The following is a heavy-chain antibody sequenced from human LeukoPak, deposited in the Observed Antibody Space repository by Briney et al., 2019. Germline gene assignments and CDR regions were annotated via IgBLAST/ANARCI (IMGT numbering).Heavy chain of an antibody. CDR2: VSSRGETT. V-gene: IGHV3-23*01. CDR1: GFTFSSYA. J-gene: IGHJ1*01. D-gene: IGHD2-8*01. CDR3: AKGGRQSNGLGF. Sequence: GGSLRLSCAGSGFTFSSYAMSWVRQAPGKGLEWVSGVSSRGETTFYVDSVKGRFTISRDNSKNTVYLQMNSLRAEDTALYYCAKGGRQSNGLGFWGQGTLVTVSS.